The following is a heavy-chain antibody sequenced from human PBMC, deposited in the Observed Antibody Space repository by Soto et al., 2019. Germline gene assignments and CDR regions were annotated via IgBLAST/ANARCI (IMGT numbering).Heavy chain of an antibody. J-gene: IGHJ3*02. CDR2: IYYSGST. Sequence: SETLSLTCTVSGGSISSYYWSWIRQPPGKGLEWIGYIYYSGSTNYNPSLKSRVTISVDTSKNQFSLKLSSVTAADTAVYYCARGLYNWNHRAFLEAFDIWGQGTMVTVSS. CDR1: GGSISSYY. D-gene: IGHD1-20*01. V-gene: IGHV4-59*01. CDR3: ARGLYNWNHRAFLEAFDI.